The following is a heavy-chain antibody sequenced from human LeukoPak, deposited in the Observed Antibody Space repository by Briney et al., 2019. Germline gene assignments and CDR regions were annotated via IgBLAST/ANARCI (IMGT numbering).Heavy chain of an antibody. CDR3: ARSSTTVVTPGGY. D-gene: IGHD4-23*01. CDR2: MNPNSGNT. CDR1: GYTFTSYD. J-gene: IGHJ4*02. Sequence: GASVKVSCKASGYTFTSYDINWVRQATGQGLEWMGWMNPNSGNTGYAQKFQGRVTMTRNTSLSTVYMELSSLRSEDTAVYYCARSSTTVVTPGGYWGQGTLVTVSS. V-gene: IGHV1-8*01.